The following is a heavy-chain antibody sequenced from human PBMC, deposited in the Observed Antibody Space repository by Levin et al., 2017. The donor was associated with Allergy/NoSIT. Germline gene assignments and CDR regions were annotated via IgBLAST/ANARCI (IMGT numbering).Heavy chain of an antibody. V-gene: IGHV3-23*01. J-gene: IGHJ4*02. Sequence: GGSLRLSCAASGFNFAAYAMSWVRQAPGKGLEWVSAMSGGSGSTYYADSVKGRFTISRDNSKNTLYLQMNSLRAEDTAVYYCAKRYSTGSYFPDFFDYWGPGTLVTVSS. CDR3: AKRYSTGSYFPDFFDY. CDR1: GFNFAAYA. D-gene: IGHD6-19*01. CDR2: MSGGSGST.